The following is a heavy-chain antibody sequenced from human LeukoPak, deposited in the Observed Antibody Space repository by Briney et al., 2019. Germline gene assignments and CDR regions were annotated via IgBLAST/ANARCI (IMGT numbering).Heavy chain of an antibody. Sequence: GESLKISCKGSGYNFTSHWIGWVRQMPGKGLERMGIIYPGDSRTRYSPSFQGQVTVSVDKPISTAYLQWSSLKASDTAMYYCARHSVSRTSPSDAFNIWGQGTMVTVSS. V-gene: IGHV5-51*01. CDR3: ARHSVSRTSPSDAFNI. D-gene: IGHD3-16*01. J-gene: IGHJ3*02. CDR1: GYNFTSHW. CDR2: IYPGDSRT.